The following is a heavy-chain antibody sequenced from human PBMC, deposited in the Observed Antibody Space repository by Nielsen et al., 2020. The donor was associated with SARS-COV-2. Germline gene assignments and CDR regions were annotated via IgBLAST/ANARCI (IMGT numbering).Heavy chain of an antibody. Sequence: GESLKISCAASGFTFNTYAMNWVRQAPGKGLEWVAYISASSANIHYAASVNGRFTVSRDNAKNSLYLQMNNLRDEDTAVYYCASDPSYASSWLHYFDFWVQGTLVAVSS. J-gene: IGHJ4*02. D-gene: IGHD5-12*01. CDR2: ISASSANI. V-gene: IGHV3-48*02. CDR3: ASDPSYASSWLHYFDF. CDR1: GFTFNTYA.